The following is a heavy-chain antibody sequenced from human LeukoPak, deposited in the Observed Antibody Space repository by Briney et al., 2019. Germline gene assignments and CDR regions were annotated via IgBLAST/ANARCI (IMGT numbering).Heavy chain of an antibody. J-gene: IGHJ4*02. CDR3: ARGGGYYDSSGYPLLDY. Sequence: GGSLRLSCAASGFTFSGYPIHWVRQAPGKGLEWVAAISYDGSRKYYADSVKGRFTISRDNSKNTLYLQMNTLRAEDTAVYYCARGGGYYDSSGYPLLDYWGQGTLVTVSS. V-gene: IGHV3-30*04. D-gene: IGHD3-22*01. CDR2: ISYDGSRK. CDR1: GFTFSGYP.